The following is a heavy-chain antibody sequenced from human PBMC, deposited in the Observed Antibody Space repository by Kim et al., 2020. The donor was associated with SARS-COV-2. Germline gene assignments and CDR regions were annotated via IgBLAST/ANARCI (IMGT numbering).Heavy chain of an antibody. CDR2: IYHSGST. V-gene: IGHV4-4*02. CDR3: ARGDCSSTSCYDSSWFDP. J-gene: IGHJ5*02. Sequence: SETLSLTCAVSGGSISSSNWWSWVRQPPGKGLEWIGEIYHSGSTNYNPSLKSRVTISVAKSKNQFSLKLSSVTAADTAVYYCARGDCSSTSCYDSSWFDPWGQGTLVTVSS. CDR1: GGSISSSNW. D-gene: IGHD2-2*01.